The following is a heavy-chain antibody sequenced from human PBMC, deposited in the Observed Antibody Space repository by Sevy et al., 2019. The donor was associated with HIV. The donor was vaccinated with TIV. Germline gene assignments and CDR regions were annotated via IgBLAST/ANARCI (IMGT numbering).Heavy chain of an antibody. D-gene: IGHD4-17*01. Sequence: GGSLRLSCAASGFTFSSFWMSWVRQAPGMGLEWVTNINQDGSEEYYVDSVKGRFTISRDNAKNSLYLQTNSLRVEDTAVYYCASHYGGNSNWYLDLWGRGTMVTVSS. V-gene: IGHV3-7*03. CDR1: GFTFSSFW. CDR2: INQDGSEE. CDR3: ASHYGGNSNWYLDL. J-gene: IGHJ2*01.